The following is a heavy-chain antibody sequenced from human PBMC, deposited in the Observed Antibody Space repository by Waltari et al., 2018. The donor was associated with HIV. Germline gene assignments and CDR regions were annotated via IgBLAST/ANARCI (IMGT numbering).Heavy chain of an antibody. D-gene: IGHD5-18*01. J-gene: IGHJ1*01. CDR2: INRDGGIT. CDR3: AKGGTSGYTFGFGR. Sequence: EVQLVESGGGLVQPGGSLRLSCAASGFTFSSYWMHWVRQAPGKGLVWVSRINRDGGITSHADSVKGRFTISRDNARNTLYLQMNSLGAEDTAMYYCAKGGTSGYTFGFGRWGQGTLVTVSS. V-gene: IGHV3-74*01. CDR1: GFTFSSYW.